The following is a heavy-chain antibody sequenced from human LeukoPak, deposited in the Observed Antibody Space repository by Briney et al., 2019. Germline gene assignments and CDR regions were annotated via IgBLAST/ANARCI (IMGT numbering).Heavy chain of an antibody. CDR1: GYTFTSYD. Sequence: ASVKVSCKASGYTFTSYDINWVRQATGRGLEWMGWMNPNSGNTGYAQKFQGRVTITRNTSISTAYMELSSLRSEDTAVYYCARTYSSGHYYYYYYYMDVWGKGTTVTVSS. CDR3: ARTYSSGHYYYYYYYMDV. CDR2: MNPNSGNT. J-gene: IGHJ6*03. D-gene: IGHD6-19*01. V-gene: IGHV1-8*03.